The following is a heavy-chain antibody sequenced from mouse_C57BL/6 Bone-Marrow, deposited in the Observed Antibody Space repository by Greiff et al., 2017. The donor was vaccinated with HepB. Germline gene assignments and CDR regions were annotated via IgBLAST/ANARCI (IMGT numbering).Heavy chain of an antibody. J-gene: IGHJ2*01. D-gene: IGHD2-3*01. CDR2: INPSTGGT. V-gene: IGHV1-42*01. Sequence: EVQLKQSGPELVKPGASVKISCKASGYSFTGYYMNWVKQSPEKSLEWIGEINPSTGGTTYNQKFKAKATLTVDKSSSTAYMQLKSLTSEDSAVYYCARSDDGYLYYFDYWGQGTTLTVSS. CDR1: GYSFTGYY. CDR3: ARSDDGYLYYFDY.